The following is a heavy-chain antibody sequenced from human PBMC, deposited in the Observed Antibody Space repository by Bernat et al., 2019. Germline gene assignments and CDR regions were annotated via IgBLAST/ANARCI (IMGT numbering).Heavy chain of an antibody. CDR3: ASDLEIYDSSGYFFD. D-gene: IGHD3-22*01. CDR1: GFTFSSYA. Sequence: QVQLVESGGGVVQPGRSLRLSCAASGFTFSSYAMHWVRQAPGKGLEWVAVISYDGSNKYYADSVKGRFTISRDNSKNTLYLQMNSLRAEDTAVYYCASDLEIYDSSGYFFDWGQGTLVTVSS. V-gene: IGHV3-30-3*01. J-gene: IGHJ4*02. CDR2: ISYDGSNK.